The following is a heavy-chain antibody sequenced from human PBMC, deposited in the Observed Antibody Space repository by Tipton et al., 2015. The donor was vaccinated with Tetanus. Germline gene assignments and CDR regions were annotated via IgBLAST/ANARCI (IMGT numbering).Heavy chain of an antibody. CDR2: IQNDGGET. CDR3: ARLGRNSLGAFDV. J-gene: IGHJ3*01. D-gene: IGHD7-27*01. CDR1: GFTFSGFY. V-gene: IGHV3-7*03. Sequence: SLRLSCAGSGFTFSGFYMSWIRQAPGKGLEWVANIQNDGGETYHLESVRGRFTISRDNGKNSVYLQMNSLRPEDTAVYYCARLGRNSLGAFDVWGQGTLVSVSS.